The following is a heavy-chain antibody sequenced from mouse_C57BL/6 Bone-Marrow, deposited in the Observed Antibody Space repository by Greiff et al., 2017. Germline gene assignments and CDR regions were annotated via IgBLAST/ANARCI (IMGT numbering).Heavy chain of an antibody. J-gene: IGHJ4*01. D-gene: IGHD2-5*01. CDR2: ISNGGGST. V-gene: IGHV5-12*01. CDR1: GFTFSDYY. CDR3: AREDYSNPYAMDY. Sequence: EVHLVESGGGLVQPGGSLKLSCAASGFTFSDYYMYWVRQTPEKRLEWVAYISNGGGSTYYPDTVKGRFTISRDNAKNTLYLQMSRLKSEDTAMYYCAREDYSNPYAMDYWGQGTSVTVSS.